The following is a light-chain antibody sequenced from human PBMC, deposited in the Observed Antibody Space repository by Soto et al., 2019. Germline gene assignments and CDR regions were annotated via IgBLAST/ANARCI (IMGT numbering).Light chain of an antibody. J-gene: IGLJ1*01. CDR1: SSDVGNYNR. V-gene: IGLV2-23*01. Sequence: AVLSQPASGSGSPGQSIAISCTGTSSDVGNYNRVCWYQQHSGKAPKLMIYEGTKRPSGVSDRFSGSKSGNTASLTISGLQAEDEADYYCCSYASTATYVFGTGTKVTVL. CDR3: CSYASTATYV. CDR2: EGT.